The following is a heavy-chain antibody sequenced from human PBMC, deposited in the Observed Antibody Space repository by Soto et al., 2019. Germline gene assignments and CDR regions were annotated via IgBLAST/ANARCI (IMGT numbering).Heavy chain of an antibody. CDR3: AHGDAFGELYFDC. CDR1: GFSLSTSGVG. Sequence: QITLKESGPTLVKPTQPLTLTCTFSGFSLSTSGVGVGWIRQPPGKALEWLALIYWDDDKRYSPSLQSRLTXTXDXXKRHVVLTVTHMDPVDTATYYCAHGDAFGELYFDCWGQGTLVTVSS. V-gene: IGHV2-5*02. CDR2: IYWDDDK. D-gene: IGHD3-10*01. J-gene: IGHJ4*02.